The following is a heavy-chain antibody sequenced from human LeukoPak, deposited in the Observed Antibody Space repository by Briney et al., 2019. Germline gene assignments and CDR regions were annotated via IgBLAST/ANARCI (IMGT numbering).Heavy chain of an antibody. Sequence: GGSLRLSCAASGFTFSSYSMNWVRQAPGKGLEWVSSISSSSSYIYYADSVKGRFTISRDNAKNSLYLQMNSLRAEDTAVYYCARDGSDYGEYDYWGQGTLVTVSS. CDR3: ARDGSDYGEYDY. V-gene: IGHV3-21*04. D-gene: IGHD4-17*01. J-gene: IGHJ4*02. CDR2: ISSSSSYI. CDR1: GFTFSSYS.